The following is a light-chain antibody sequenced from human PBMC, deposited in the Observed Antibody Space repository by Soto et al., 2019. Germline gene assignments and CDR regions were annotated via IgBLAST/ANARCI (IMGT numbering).Light chain of an antibody. CDR2: AAS. J-gene: IGKJ5*01. CDR1: QGISNY. V-gene: IGKV1-27*01. CDR3: QKYNSATPT. Sequence: DIQMTQSPSSLSASVGDRVTITCRASQGISNYLAWYQQKPGKVPKLLIYAASTLQSGVPSRFSGSGSGTDFTLTIRSLQPEDVATYYCQKYNSATPTFGQGKRLAIK.